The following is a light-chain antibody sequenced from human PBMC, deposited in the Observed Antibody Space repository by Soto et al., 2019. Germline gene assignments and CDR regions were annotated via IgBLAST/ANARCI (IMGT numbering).Light chain of an antibody. Sequence: TLSLSPGERATLSCRASQSVSSYLAWYQQKPGQAPRLLIYDASKRANGIPARFTGSGFGTDYTLTISSLEPEDFAVYYCQQRSTGRTFGQGTKVDIK. CDR3: QQRSTGRT. V-gene: IGKV3-11*01. J-gene: IGKJ1*01. CDR1: QSVSSY. CDR2: DAS.